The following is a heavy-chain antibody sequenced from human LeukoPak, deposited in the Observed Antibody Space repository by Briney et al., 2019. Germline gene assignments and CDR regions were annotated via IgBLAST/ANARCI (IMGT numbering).Heavy chain of an antibody. CDR3: AKPRAMTTGVGRYFDL. V-gene: IGHV3-23*01. J-gene: IGHJ2*01. CDR1: GFTFTSYA. D-gene: IGHD1-1*01. CDR2: ISGGAEDT. Sequence: GSLRLSCAASGFTFTSYAMSWIRQAPGKGLEWVSAISGGAEDTYYPDSVKGRFTVSRDNSRNTLFLQMNSLRAEDTARYYCAKPRAMTTGVGRYFDLWGRGTLVTVSS.